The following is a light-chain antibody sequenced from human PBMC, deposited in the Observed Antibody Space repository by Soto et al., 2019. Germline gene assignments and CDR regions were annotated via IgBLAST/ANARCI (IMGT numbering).Light chain of an antibody. J-gene: IGLJ1*01. CDR1: SSDVGGYNF. V-gene: IGLV2-11*01. CDR2: DVN. Sequence: QSVLTQPRSVSGSPGQSVTISCTGTSSDVGGYNFVSWYQQHPGKAPKLMIYDVNKRPSGVPDRVSGSKSGNTASLTISGLQAEDEADYYCCSNAGSYTYVFGTGTKLTVL. CDR3: CSNAGSYTYV.